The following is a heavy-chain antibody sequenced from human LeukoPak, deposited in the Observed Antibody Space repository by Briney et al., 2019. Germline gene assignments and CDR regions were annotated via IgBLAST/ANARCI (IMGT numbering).Heavy chain of an antibody. J-gene: IGHJ4*02. Sequence: SETLSLTCTVSGGSISSGSYYWSWIRQPAGKGLEWIGRIYTSGSTNYNPSLKSRVTISVGTSKNQFSLKLSSVTAADTAVYYCARDSPTSYFDYWGQGTLVTVSS. CDR3: ARDSPTSYFDY. CDR1: GGSISSGSYY. D-gene: IGHD1-26*01. V-gene: IGHV4-61*02. CDR2: IYTSGST.